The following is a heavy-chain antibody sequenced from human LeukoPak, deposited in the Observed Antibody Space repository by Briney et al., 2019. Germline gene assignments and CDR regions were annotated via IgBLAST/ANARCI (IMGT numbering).Heavy chain of an antibody. CDR1: GYSFSYYW. CDR2: IYPGDSDI. CDR3: ARLGTTDNYFDY. Sequence: GESLKISCKGSGYSFSYYWIGWVRQMPGKGLEWMGLIYPGDSDIRYSPSFQGQVTISADKSISTAYLQWSSLKASDTAMYYCARLGTTDNYFDYWGQGTLVTVSS. J-gene: IGHJ4*02. V-gene: IGHV5-51*01. D-gene: IGHD4-17*01.